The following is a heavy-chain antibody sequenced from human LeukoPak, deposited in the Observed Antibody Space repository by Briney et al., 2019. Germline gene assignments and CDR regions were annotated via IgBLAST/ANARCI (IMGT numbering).Heavy chain of an antibody. CDR3: ARAGEGNYYGMDV. J-gene: IGHJ6*02. CDR2: IIPILGIA. D-gene: IGHD3-16*01. CDR1: GGTFSSYT. Sequence: SVKVSCKASGGTFSSYTISWVRQAPGQGLEWMGRIIPILGIANYAQKFQGRVTITADKSTSTAYMELSSLRSEDTAVYYCARAGEGNYYGMDVWGQGTTVTVSS. V-gene: IGHV1-69*02.